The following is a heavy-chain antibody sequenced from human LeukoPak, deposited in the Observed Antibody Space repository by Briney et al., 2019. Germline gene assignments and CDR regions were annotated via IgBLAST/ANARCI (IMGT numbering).Heavy chain of an antibody. CDR1: GFTFSSYG. CDR2: IWYDGSNK. V-gene: IGHV3-33*06. J-gene: IGHJ3*02. D-gene: IGHD3-22*01. Sequence: RGSLRLSCAASGFTFSSYGMHWVRQAPGKGLEWVAVIWYDGSNKYYADSVKGRFTISRDNSKNTLYLQMNSLRAEDTAVYYCAKYDSSGYTPYDAFDIWGQGTMVTVSS. CDR3: AKYDSSGYTPYDAFDI.